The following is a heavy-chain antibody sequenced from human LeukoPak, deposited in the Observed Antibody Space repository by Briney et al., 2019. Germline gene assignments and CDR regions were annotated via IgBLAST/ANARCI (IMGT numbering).Heavy chain of an antibody. CDR1: GYSFTSYW. CDR3: ARGGSRYCSSNSCPNWFDP. D-gene: IGHD2-2*01. V-gene: IGHV5-51*01. CDR2: IYPGDSDT. J-gene: IGHJ5*02. Sequence: GESLKISCKGSGYSFTSYWIGWVRQMPGKGLEWMGIIYPGDSDTRYSPSFQGQVTISADKSISTAYLQWSSLKASDTAMYYCARGGSRYCSSNSCPNWFDPWGQGTLVTVSS.